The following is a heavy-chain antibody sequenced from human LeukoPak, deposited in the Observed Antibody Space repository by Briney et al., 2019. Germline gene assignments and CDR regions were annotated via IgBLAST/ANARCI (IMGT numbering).Heavy chain of an antibody. CDR1: GFTFSSYW. CDR3: ARGAPYYDILTGLYY. D-gene: IGHD3-9*01. CDR2: INSDGSST. V-gene: IGHV3-74*01. Sequence: PGGSLRLSCAASGFTFSSYWMHWVRQAPGKGLVWVSRINSDGSSTSYADSVKGRFTISRDNAKNTLYLQMNSLRAEDTAVYYCARGAPYYDILTGLYYWGQGTLVTVSS. J-gene: IGHJ4*02.